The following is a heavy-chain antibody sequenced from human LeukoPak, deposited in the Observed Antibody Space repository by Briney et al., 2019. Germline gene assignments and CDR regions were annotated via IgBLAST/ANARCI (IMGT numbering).Heavy chain of an antibody. Sequence: GGSLRLSCAASGFTFSSYAMSWVRQAPGKGLEWVSAISGSGGSTYYADSVKGRFTISRDNSKNTLYLQMNSLRAEDTAVYYCAKDPLDYYDFWSGPADYWGQGTLVTVSS. CDR1: GFTFSSYA. CDR2: ISGSGGST. V-gene: IGHV3-23*01. CDR3: AKDPLDYYDFWSGPADY. D-gene: IGHD3-3*01. J-gene: IGHJ4*02.